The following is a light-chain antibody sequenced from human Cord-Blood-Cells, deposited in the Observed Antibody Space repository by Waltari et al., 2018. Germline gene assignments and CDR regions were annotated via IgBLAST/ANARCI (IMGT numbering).Light chain of an antibody. J-gene: IGLJ3*02. CDR3: SSYTSSSPWV. CDR2: DVS. CDR1: SSDVGGYNY. V-gene: IGLV2-14*01. Sequence: QSALTQPASVSGSPGQSITISCTGTSSDVGGYNYVSWYQQHPGKAPKLMIYDVSNLPSGVSNRFSGSKSGNPASLTISGLQAEDEADYYCSSYTSSSPWVFGGGTKLTVL.